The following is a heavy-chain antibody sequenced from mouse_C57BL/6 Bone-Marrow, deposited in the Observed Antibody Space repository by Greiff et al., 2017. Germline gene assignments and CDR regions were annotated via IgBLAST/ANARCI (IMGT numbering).Heavy chain of an antibody. J-gene: IGHJ3*01. CDR3: ARERGINSVPFAY. CDR1: GYTFTSYD. D-gene: IGHD1-1*01. V-gene: IGHV1-85*01. Sequence: VQLQQSGPELVKPGASVTLSCKASGYTFTSYDINWVKQRPGQGLEWIGWIYPRGGSSKYNEKFKGKGTLTVDTSSSTAYMGLHSLTSEASAVYFCARERGINSVPFAYWGQGTLVTVSA. CDR2: IYPRGGSS.